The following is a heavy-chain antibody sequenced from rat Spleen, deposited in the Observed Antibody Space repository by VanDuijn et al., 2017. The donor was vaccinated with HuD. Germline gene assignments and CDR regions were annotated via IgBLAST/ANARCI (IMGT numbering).Heavy chain of an antibody. D-gene: IGHD1-2*01. CDR3: ARPPYYYSSEGWFAY. CDR1: GFTFSDYN. Sequence: EVQLVESGGGLVQPGRSLKLSCAASGFTFSDYNMAWVRQAPKKGLEWVATISYDGSSTYYRDSVKGRFTISRDNEKSTLYLQMDSLRSEDTATYYCARPPYYYSSEGWFAYWGQGTLVTVSS. CDR2: ISYDGSST. V-gene: IGHV5-7*01. J-gene: IGHJ3*01.